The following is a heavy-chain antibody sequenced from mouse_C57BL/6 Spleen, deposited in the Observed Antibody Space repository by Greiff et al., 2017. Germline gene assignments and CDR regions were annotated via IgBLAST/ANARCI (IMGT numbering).Heavy chain of an antibody. CDR2: IFPGSGST. V-gene: IGHV1-56*01. CDR3: TRGFFDY. Sequence: VQLQQSGPELVRPGASVKISCKASGYTFTSHWMKWVRQRPGQGIEWIGEIFPGSGSTYYNEKFKGKATLTVDTSSSTAYMQLSSLTSEDSAVYFCTRGFFDYWGQGTTLTVSS. J-gene: IGHJ2*01. CDR1: GYTFTSHW.